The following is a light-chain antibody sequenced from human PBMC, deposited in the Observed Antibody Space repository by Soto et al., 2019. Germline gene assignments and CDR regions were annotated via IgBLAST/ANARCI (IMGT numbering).Light chain of an antibody. V-gene: IGLV2-14*01. J-gene: IGLJ2*01. CDR2: DVS. CDR1: SSDVGGYNY. CDR3: SSYTSSSTLV. Sequence: QSALTQPASVSGSPGQSITISCTGSSSDVGGYNYVSWYQQHPGKAPKLMIYDVSNRPSGVSNRFSGSKSGTTASLTISGLQAADEADYYCSSYTSSSTLVFGGGTKLTVL.